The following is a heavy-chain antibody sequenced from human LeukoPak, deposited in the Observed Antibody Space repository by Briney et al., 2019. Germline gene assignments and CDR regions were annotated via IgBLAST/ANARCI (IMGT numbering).Heavy chain of an antibody. D-gene: IGHD3-9*01. CDR3: ARARYYDILTGLRGGGNYFDY. CDR1: GYTFTNYA. J-gene: IGHJ4*02. Sequence: ASVKVSCKASGYTFTNYAMHWVRQAPGQRLEWMGWINAGNGNTKYSQKFQGRVTITRDTSASTAYMELSSLRSEDTAVYYCARARYYDILTGLRGGGNYFDYWGQGTLVTVSS. CDR2: INAGNGNT. V-gene: IGHV1-3*01.